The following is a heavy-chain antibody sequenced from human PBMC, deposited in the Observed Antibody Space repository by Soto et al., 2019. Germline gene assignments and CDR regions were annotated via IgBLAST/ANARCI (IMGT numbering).Heavy chain of an antibody. Sequence: VGSLRLSCASSVFTFSDYYMSWIRHAPGKWLEWVSYISSSGSTIYYADSVKGRFTISRDNAKNSLYLQMNSLRAEDTAVYYCARDKVVFDYLGQGTLVTVSS. D-gene: IGHD2-15*01. CDR1: VFTFSDYY. V-gene: IGHV3-11*01. J-gene: IGHJ4*02. CDR3: ARDKVVFDY. CDR2: ISSSGSTI.